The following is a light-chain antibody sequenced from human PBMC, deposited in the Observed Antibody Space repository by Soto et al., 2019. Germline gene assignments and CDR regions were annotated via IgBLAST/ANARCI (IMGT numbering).Light chain of an antibody. V-gene: IGKV3-20*01. CDR3: QQYGSSSYT. Sequence: IVLTQSPGTLSLSPGERVTLSCRASQSISSSYLAWYQQKPGQAPRLLIYAASSRATGIPDRFSGSGSGTDFTLTISRLETEDFAVYYCQQYGSSSYTFGQGTQLEIK. CDR1: QSISSSY. CDR2: AAS. J-gene: IGKJ2*01.